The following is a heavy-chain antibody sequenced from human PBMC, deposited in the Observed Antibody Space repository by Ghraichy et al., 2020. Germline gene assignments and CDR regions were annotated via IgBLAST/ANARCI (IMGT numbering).Heavy chain of an antibody. V-gene: IGHV4-34*01. CDR3: ARSSWSSGWYGY. CDR2: INHSGST. Sequence: SETLSLTCAVYGGSFSGYYWSWIRQPPGKGLEWIGEINHSGSTNYNPSLKSRVTISVDTSKNQFSLKLSSVTAADTAVYYCARSSWSSGWYGYWGQGTLVTVSS. D-gene: IGHD6-19*01. J-gene: IGHJ4*02. CDR1: GGSFSGYY.